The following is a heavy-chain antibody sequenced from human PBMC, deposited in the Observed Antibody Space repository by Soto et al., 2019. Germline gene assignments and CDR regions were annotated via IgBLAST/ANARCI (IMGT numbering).Heavy chain of an antibody. CDR2: INHRGNT. J-gene: IGHJ6*02. CDR3: ARSRWLKFTPYYYYGMDV. Sequence: SETLSLTCAVSGGSLSGDYWSWIRQPPGRGLEWIGEINHRGNTNYNPSLKSRVTISLDTSKNQFSLKLKSVTAADTAVYYCARSRWLKFTPYYYYGMDVWGQGTTVTVSS. CDR1: GGSLSGDY. D-gene: IGHD5-12*01. V-gene: IGHV4-34*01.